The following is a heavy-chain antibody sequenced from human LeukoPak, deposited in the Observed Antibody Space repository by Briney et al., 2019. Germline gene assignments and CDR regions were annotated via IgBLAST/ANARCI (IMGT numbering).Heavy chain of an antibody. D-gene: IGHD3-9*01. CDR2: ISYDGSNK. Sequence: GPLRLSCAASGFTFSSYAMHWVRQAPGKGLEWVAVISYDGSNKYYADSVKGRFTISRDNAKNSLYLQMNSLRAEDTAVYYCARDQDYDILTGPPGYFDYWGQGTLVTVSS. J-gene: IGHJ4*02. V-gene: IGHV3-30*04. CDR3: ARDQDYDILTGPPGYFDY. CDR1: GFTFSSYA.